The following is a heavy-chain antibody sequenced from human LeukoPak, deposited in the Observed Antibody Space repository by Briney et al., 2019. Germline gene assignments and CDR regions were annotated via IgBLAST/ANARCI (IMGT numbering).Heavy chain of an antibody. J-gene: IGHJ6*04. CDR1: GYTFTSYG. CDR3: ARGPYGVYSGDYYYYHMDV. CDR2: ISAYNGNT. V-gene: IGHV1-18*01. D-gene: IGHD4-17*01. Sequence: ASVKVSCKASGYTFTSYGIIWVRQAPGQGLEWMGWISAYNGNTNYAQKLQGRVTMTTDTSTSTAYMELSSLRSEDTAVYYCARGPYGVYSGDYYYYHMDVWGTGTTVTISS.